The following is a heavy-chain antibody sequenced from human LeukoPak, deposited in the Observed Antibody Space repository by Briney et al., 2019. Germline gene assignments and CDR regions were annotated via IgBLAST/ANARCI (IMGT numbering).Heavy chain of an antibody. CDR2: ISYDGSNK. D-gene: IGHD6-19*01. CDR1: GFTFSSCG. CDR3: HHRKDSSGWYKYYFDY. V-gene: IGHV3-30*03. J-gene: IGHJ4*02. Sequence: GGSLRLSCAASGFTFSSCGMHWVRQAPGKGLEWVAVISYDGSNKYYADSVKGRFTISRDNSKNTLYLQMNSLRAEDTAVYYCHHRKDSSGWYKYYFDYWGQGTLVIVSS.